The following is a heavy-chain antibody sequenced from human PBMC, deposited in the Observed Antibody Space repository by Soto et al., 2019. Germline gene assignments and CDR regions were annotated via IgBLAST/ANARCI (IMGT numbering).Heavy chain of an antibody. CDR3: ARVLSGREAPHFDL. J-gene: IGHJ2*01. CDR1: GGSISSYY. V-gene: IGHV4-59*01. Sequence: QVQLQESGPGLVKPSETLSLTCTVSGGSISSYYWSWIRQPPGKGLEWIGYIYYSGSTNYNPSLKSRVTXXVXTXXNQFSLKLSSVTAADTAVYYCARVLSGREAPHFDLWGRGTLVTVSS. D-gene: IGHD5-12*01. CDR2: IYYSGST.